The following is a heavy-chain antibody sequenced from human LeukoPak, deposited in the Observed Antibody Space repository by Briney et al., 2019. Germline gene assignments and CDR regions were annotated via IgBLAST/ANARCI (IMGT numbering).Heavy chain of an antibody. CDR1: GFTFSKYA. CDR2: IWNDGSDE. V-gene: IGHV3-33*01. Sequence: GRSLRLSCAASGFTFSKYAMHWVRQTPGKGLEGVAAIWNDGSDENYADSVKGRFTISSDNSKSTLYLQMNSLRAEDSAVYYCAFEIGRSQGAFDIWGQGTTVTVSS. D-gene: IGHD1-26*01. CDR3: AFEIGRSQGAFDI. J-gene: IGHJ3*02.